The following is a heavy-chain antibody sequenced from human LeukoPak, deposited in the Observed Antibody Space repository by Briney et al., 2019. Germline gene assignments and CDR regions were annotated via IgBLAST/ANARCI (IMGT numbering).Heavy chain of an antibody. CDR2: IYYSGST. CDR1: GGSISSYY. Sequence: SETLSLTCTVSGGSISSYYWSWIRQPPGKGLEWIGYIYYSGSTNYNPSLKSRVTISVDTSKNQFSLKLSSVTAADTAVYYRARLPDHSSWYYYNIDSAFDIWGQGTMVTVSS. D-gene: IGHD6-13*01. V-gene: IGHV4-59*01. J-gene: IGHJ3*02. CDR3: ARLPDHSSWYYYNIDSAFDI.